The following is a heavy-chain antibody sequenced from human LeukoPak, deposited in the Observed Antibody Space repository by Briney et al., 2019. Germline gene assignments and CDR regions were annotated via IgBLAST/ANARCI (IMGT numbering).Heavy chain of an antibody. D-gene: IGHD3-22*01. CDR1: ECTFSNYA. CDR3: ARQYYYDSSGYYLVGGGFDY. J-gene: IGHJ4*02. CDR2: ISYDGSNK. V-gene: IGHV3-30*04. Sequence: GGSLRLSCAASECTFSNYAMHWVRQAPGKGLEWVAVISYDGSNKYYADSVKGRFTISRDNSKNTLYLQMNSLRAEDTAVYYCARQYYYDSSGYYLVGGGFDYWGQGTLVTVSS.